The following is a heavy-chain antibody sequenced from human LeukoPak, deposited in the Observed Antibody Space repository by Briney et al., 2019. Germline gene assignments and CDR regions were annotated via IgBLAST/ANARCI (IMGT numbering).Heavy chain of an antibody. D-gene: IGHD6-13*01. CDR3: VRHTAAVYYFDY. V-gene: IGHV4-39*01. CDR1: GDSISSSSYY. J-gene: IGHJ4*02. Sequence: PSKTLSLTCTVSGDSISSSSYYWGWVRQPPGKGLEWIGSFYYSASTYYNPSLKSRVTISVDTSKNQFSLKLSSVTAADTAVYYCVRHTAAVYYFDYWGQGTLVTVSS. CDR2: FYYSAST.